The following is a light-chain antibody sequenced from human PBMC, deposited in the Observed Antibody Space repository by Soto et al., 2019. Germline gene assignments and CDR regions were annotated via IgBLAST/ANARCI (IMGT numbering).Light chain of an antibody. CDR1: QSISIW. Sequence: DIQMTQSPSTLSASVGDRVTITCRASQSISIWLAWYQQKPGKAPNLLISRASSLKSGVPSRFSGSGSGTEFTLTISSLQPDDFATYYCQQYSTYSLTFGSGTKVEIK. V-gene: IGKV1-5*03. CDR3: QQYSTYSLT. J-gene: IGKJ4*01. CDR2: RAS.